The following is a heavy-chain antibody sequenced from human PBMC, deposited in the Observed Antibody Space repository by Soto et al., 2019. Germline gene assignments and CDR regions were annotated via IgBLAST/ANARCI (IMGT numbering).Heavy chain of an antibody. CDR2: IYYSGST. J-gene: IGHJ4*02. CDR3: ARDSYDSSGLDY. CDR1: GGSISSYY. Sequence: SETLSLTCTVSGGSISSYYWSWIRQPPGKGLEWIGYIYYSGSTNYNPSLKSRVTISVDTSKNQFSLKLSSVTAADTAVYYCARDSYDSSGLDYWGQGTLVTVSS. V-gene: IGHV4-59*01. D-gene: IGHD3-22*01.